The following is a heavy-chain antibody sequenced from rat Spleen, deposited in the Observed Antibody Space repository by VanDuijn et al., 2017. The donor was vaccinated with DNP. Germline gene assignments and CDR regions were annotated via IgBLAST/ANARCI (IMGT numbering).Heavy chain of an antibody. J-gene: IGHJ3*01. CDR1: GFTFSDYY. Sequence: EVQLVESGGGLVQPGRSLKLSCAASGFTFSDYYMAWVRQAPTKGLEWVAYISPSGGSTHYRDSVKGRFTISRDNAKNSQYLQMDSLRSEDTATYYCARQGNSGLNWFAFWGQGTLVTVSS. D-gene: IGHD4-4*01. V-gene: IGHV5S13*01. CDR3: ARQGNSGLNWFAF. CDR2: ISPSGGST.